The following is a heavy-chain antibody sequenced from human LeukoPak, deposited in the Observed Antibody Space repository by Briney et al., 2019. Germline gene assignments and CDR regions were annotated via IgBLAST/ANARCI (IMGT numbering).Heavy chain of an antibody. D-gene: IGHD1-26*01. CDR1: GFTFSSYG. V-gene: IGHV3-30*18. CDR3: AKVRLGDTTGAFDI. J-gene: IGHJ3*02. CDR2: ISNDGSNK. Sequence: GGSLRLSCAASGFTFSSYGMHWVRQAPGKGLEWLAVISNDGSNKYHADSVKGRFTIYRDNSKNTLYLQINSLRAEDTAVYYCAKVRLGDTTGAFDIWGQGTMVTVSS.